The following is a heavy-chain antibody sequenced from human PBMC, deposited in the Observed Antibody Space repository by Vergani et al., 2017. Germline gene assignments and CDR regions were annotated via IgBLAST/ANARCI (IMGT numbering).Heavy chain of an antibody. J-gene: IGHJ3*02. CDR2: IWYDGSNK. Sequence: QVQLVESGGGVVQPGRSLRLSCAASGFTFSSYGMHWVRQAPGKGLKWVAVIWYDGSNKYYADSVKGRFTISRDNSKNTLYLQMNSLRAEDTAVYYCARDAKYCGGDCQFEGAFDIWGQGTMVTVSS. D-gene: IGHD2-21*01. CDR1: GFTFSSYG. CDR3: ARDAKYCGGDCQFEGAFDI. V-gene: IGHV3-33*01.